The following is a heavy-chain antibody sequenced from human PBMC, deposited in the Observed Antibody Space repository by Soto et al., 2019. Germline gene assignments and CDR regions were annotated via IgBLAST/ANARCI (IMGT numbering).Heavy chain of an antibody. V-gene: IGHV1-18*04. J-gene: IGHJ6*02. CDR3: AVLRERDFLIYYYYGMDV. CDR1: GYTFTSYG. D-gene: IGHD3-3*01. CDR2: ISAYNGNT. Sequence: QVQLVQSGAEVKKPGASVKVSCKASGYTFTSYGISCVRQAPGQGLEWMGWISAYNGNTNYAQKLQGRVSMITDTSTRTAYMELRSLRSDDTAVYYCAVLRERDFLIYYYYGMDVWGQGTTVTVSS.